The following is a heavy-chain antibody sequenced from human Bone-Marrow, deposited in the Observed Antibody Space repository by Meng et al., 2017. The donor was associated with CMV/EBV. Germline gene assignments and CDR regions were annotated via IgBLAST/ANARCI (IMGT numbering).Heavy chain of an antibody. CDR3: ARSDYYDSSAYPNYFDD. J-gene: IGHJ4*02. CDR2: ISGSGGST. CDR1: GFTFSSYA. Sequence: GESLKISCAASGFTFSSYAMSWVRQAPGKGLEWVSAISGSGGSTYYADSVKGRFTISRDNSKNTLYLQMNSLRAEDTAVYYCARSDYYDSSAYPNYFDDWGQGPLVAVSS. V-gene: IGHV3-23*01. D-gene: IGHD3-22*01.